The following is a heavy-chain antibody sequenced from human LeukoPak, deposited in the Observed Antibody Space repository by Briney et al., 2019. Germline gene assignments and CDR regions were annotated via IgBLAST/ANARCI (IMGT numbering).Heavy chain of an antibody. CDR2: INSSSSYI. CDR3: ARDHYGSGSAFDI. V-gene: IGHV3-21*01. D-gene: IGHD3-10*01. Sequence: VESEGGLVKPGGSLRLSCAASGFTFGSYSMNWVRQAPGKGLEWVSSINSSSSYIYYADSVKGRFTISRDNAKNSLYLQMNSLRAEDTAVYYCARDHYGSGSAFDIWGQGTMVTVSS. J-gene: IGHJ3*02. CDR1: GFTFGSYS.